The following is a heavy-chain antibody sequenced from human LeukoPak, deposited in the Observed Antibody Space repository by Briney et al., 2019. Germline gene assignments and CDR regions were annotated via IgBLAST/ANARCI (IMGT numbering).Heavy chain of an antibody. CDR1: GFTFSSYA. CDR2: ISYDGNNK. Sequence: GGSLRLSCAASGFTFSSYAMHWVRQAPGKGLEWVAVISYDGNNKYYADSVKGRFTISRDNSKNTLYLQMNSLRAEDTAVYYCARDYYDSSGYYRPAGYFDYWGQGTLVTVSS. V-gene: IGHV3-30-3*01. J-gene: IGHJ4*02. D-gene: IGHD3-22*01. CDR3: ARDYYDSSGYYRPAGYFDY.